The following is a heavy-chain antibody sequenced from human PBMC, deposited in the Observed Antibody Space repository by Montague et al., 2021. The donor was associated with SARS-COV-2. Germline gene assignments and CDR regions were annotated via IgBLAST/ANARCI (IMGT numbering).Heavy chain of an antibody. J-gene: IGHJ6*02. V-gene: IGHV4-38-2*02. CDR1: GYSISSGYY. Sequence: SETLSLTCTVSGYSISSGYYWGWIRQPSGKGLEWIGSIYHSGSTYHNPSLKSRVTISVDTSKNQFSLKLSSVTAADTAVYYSWGGVGAPYYYYGMDVWGQGTTVTVSS. CDR2: IYHSGST. D-gene: IGHD1-26*01. CDR3: WGGVGAPYYYYGMDV.